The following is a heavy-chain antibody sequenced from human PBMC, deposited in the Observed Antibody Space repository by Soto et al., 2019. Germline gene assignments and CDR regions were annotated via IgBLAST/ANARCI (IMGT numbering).Heavy chain of an antibody. J-gene: IGHJ6*02. CDR2: ISYDGSNK. CDR3: ARDRSSGWYGTGYYGMDV. V-gene: IGHV3-30-3*01. CDR1: GFTFSSYA. D-gene: IGHD6-19*01. Sequence: GGSLRLSCAASGFTFSSYAMHWVRQAPGKGLEWVAVISYDGSNKYYADSVKGRFTISRDNSKNTLYLQMNSLRAEDTAVYYCARDRSSGWYGTGYYGMDVWGQGTTVTVSS.